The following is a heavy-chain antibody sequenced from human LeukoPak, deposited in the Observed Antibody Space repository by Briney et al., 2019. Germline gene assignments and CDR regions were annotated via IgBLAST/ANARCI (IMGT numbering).Heavy chain of an antibody. V-gene: IGHV1-69*13. CDR2: IIPIFGTA. CDR1: GGTFSSYA. CDR3: ARPYSSSTSYYGMDV. J-gene: IGHJ6*02. Sequence: ASVKVSCKASGGTFSSYAISWVRQAPGQGLEWMGGIIPIFGTANYAQKFQGRVTITADESTSTAYMELSSLRSEDTAVYYCARPYSSSTSYYGMDVWGQGTTVTVSS. D-gene: IGHD6-6*01.